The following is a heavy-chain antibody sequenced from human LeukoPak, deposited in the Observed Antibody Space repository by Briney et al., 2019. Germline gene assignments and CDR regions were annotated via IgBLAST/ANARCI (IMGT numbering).Heavy chain of an antibody. CDR3: ARDSQYYDFWSGYYAFDI. Sequence: SETLSLTCTVSGGSISSYYWSWIRQPAGKGLEWIGRIYTSGSTNYNPSLKSRVTMSVDTSKNRFSLKLSSVTAADTAVYYCARDSQYYDFWSGYYAFDIWGQGTMVTVSS. J-gene: IGHJ3*02. D-gene: IGHD3-3*01. V-gene: IGHV4-4*07. CDR2: IYTSGST. CDR1: GGSISSYY.